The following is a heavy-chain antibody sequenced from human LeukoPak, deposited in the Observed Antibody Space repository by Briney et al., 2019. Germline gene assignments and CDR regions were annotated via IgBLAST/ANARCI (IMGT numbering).Heavy chain of an antibody. Sequence: SGGSLRLSCAASGFTFSSYAMSWVRQAPGKGLGWASAIRGGGGSTYYADSVKGRFTISRDNSKNSLYLQMNSLRAEDTAVYYCAKEADYCSSTSCPPGWFDPWGQGTLVTVSS. V-gene: IGHV3-23*01. J-gene: IGHJ5*02. CDR1: GFTFSSYA. CDR3: AKEADYCSSTSCPPGWFDP. D-gene: IGHD2-2*01. CDR2: IRGGGGST.